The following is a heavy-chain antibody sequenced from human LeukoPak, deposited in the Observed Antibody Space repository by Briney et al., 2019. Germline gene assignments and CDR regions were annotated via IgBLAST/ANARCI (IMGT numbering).Heavy chain of an antibody. CDR3: AGHPRGLRRFLESADAFDI. V-gene: IGHV4-30-4*01. D-gene: IGHD3-3*01. Sequence: SETLSLTCTVSGGSISSGVYYWSWIRQPPGKGLERIGYIYYSGSTYYNPSLKSRVTISVDTSKDQFSLKLSSATAADTAVYYCAGHPRGLRRFLESADAFDIWGQGTMVTVSS. CDR2: IYYSGST. J-gene: IGHJ3*02. CDR1: GGSISSGVYY.